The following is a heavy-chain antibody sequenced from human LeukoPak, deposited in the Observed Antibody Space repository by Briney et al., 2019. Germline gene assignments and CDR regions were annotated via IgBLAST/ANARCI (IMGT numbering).Heavy chain of an antibody. CDR3: ARRHGYSSSWYRPFDY. CDR1: GFTFSSYA. CDR2: ISYDGSNK. J-gene: IGHJ4*02. Sequence: GGSLRLSCAASGFTFSSYAMHWVRQAPGKGLKWVAVISYDGSNKYYADSVKGRFTISRDNSKNTLYLQMNSLRAEDTAVYYCARRHGYSSSWYRPFDYWGQGTLVTVSS. D-gene: IGHD6-13*01. V-gene: IGHV3-30*04.